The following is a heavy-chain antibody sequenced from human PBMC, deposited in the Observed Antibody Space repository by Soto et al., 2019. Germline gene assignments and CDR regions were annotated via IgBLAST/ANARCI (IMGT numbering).Heavy chain of an antibody. V-gene: IGHV1-69*13. CDR3: ARVAAAGTYYYYMDV. J-gene: IGHJ6*03. CDR2: IIPFFGTA. CDR1: GGTFSSYA. D-gene: IGHD6-13*01. Sequence: ASVKVSCKASGGTFSSYAISWVRQAPGQGLEWMGGIIPFFGTANYAQTFQGRVTITADESTSTAYMELSSLRSEDTAVYYCARVAAAGTYYYYMDVWGKGTTVTVSS.